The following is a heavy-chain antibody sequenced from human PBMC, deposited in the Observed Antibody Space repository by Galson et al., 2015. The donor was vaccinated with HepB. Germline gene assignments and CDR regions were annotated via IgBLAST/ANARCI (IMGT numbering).Heavy chain of an antibody. V-gene: IGHV3-11*01. D-gene: IGHD6-13*01. CDR1: GFTFSDYY. J-gene: IGHJ4*02. CDR3: ARAGYSSSWYPPREGDY. CDR2: ISSSGSTI. Sequence: SLRLSCAASGFTFSDYYMSWIRQAPGKGLEWVSYISSSGSTIYYADSVKGRFTISRDNAKNSLYLQMNSLRAEDTAVYYCARAGYSSSWYPPREGDYWGQGTLVTVSS.